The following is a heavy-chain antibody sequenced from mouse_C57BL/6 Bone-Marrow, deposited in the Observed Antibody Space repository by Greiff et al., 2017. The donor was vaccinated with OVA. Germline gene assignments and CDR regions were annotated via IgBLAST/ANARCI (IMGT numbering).Heavy chain of an antibody. J-gene: IGHJ4*01. CDR3: ARHGGYGSSYVVYAMDY. CDR2: LSGGGGNT. Sequence: EVKLVESGGGLVKPGGSLKLSCAASGFTFSSYTMSWVRQTPEKRLEWVATLSGGGGNTYYPASVKGRFTISRDNAKNTLYLQMSSLRSEDTAVYYCARHGGYGSSYVVYAMDYWGQGTSVTVSS. V-gene: IGHV5-9*04. CDR1: GFTFSSYT. D-gene: IGHD1-1*01.